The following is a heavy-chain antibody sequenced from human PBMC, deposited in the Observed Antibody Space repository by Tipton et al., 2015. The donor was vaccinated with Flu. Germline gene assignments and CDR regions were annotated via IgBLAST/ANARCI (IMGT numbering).Heavy chain of an antibody. D-gene: IGHD4-17*01. Sequence: SLRLSCAASGFTFNSYAMHWVRQAPGKGLEWVAVISYDGSNKYYADSVKGRFTISRDNSKNTLYLQMNSLRAEDTAVYYCARDRGLSTVTTYFDYWGQGTLVTVSS. J-gene: IGHJ4*02. CDR2: ISYDGSNK. CDR1: GFTFNSYA. CDR3: ARDRGLSTVTTYFDY. V-gene: IGHV3-30-3*01.